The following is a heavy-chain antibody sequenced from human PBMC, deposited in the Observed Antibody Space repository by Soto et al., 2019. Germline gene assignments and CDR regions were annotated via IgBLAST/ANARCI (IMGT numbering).Heavy chain of an antibody. CDR3: ARDVVGDTAMVNYGMDV. Sequence: GGSLRLSCAASGFTFSSYGMHWVRQAPSKGLEWVAVIWYDGSNKYYADSVKGRLPISRDNSKNTLYLQMNSLRAEDTAVYYCARDVVGDTAMVNYGMDVWGQGTTVTVSS. V-gene: IGHV3-33*01. CDR2: IWYDGSNK. CDR1: GFTFSSYG. D-gene: IGHD5-18*01. J-gene: IGHJ6*02.